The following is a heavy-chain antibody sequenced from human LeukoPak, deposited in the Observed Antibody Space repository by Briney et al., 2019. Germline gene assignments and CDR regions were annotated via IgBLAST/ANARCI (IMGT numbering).Heavy chain of an antibody. CDR2: INHSGST. D-gene: IGHD3-10*01. V-gene: IGHV4-34*01. CDR1: GGSFSGYY. Sequence: SETLSLTRAVYGGSFSGYYWSWIRQPPGKGLEWIGEINHSGSTNYNPSLKSRVTISVDTSKNQFSLKLSSVTAADTAVYYCARGVLLWFGVPMGFDPWGQGTLVTVSS. CDR3: ARGVLLWFGVPMGFDP. J-gene: IGHJ5*02.